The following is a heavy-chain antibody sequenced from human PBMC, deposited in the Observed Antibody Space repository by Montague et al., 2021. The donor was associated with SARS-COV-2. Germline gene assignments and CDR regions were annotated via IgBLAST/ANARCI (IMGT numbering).Heavy chain of an antibody. CDR2: IYYSGST. CDR1: GGSISSGGYY. Sequence: TLSLTCTVAGGSISSGGYYWSWIRQHPGKGLEWIGYIYYSGSTYYNPSLKSRVTISVDTSKNQFSLKLGSVTAADTAVYYCARVQGITMIVVVIGAFDIWGQGTMGTVSS. D-gene: IGHD3-22*01. V-gene: IGHV4-31*03. J-gene: IGHJ3*02. CDR3: ARVQGITMIVVVIGAFDI.